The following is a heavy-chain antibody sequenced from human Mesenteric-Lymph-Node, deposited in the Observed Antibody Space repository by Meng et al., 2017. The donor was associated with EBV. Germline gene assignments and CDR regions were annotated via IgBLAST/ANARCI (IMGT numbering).Heavy chain of an antibody. CDR2: ITGSGAAT. CDR1: GFTFSSYA. Sequence: EVQLLESGGGLVQPGESLTLSCAASGFTFSSYAMSWVRQAPGKGLEWVAGITGSGAATSYADTVKGRFTISRDNSKNMLYLQTNSLRAEDTAVYYCAKDYRYSSIGYVSDAFDKWGQGTMVTVSS. D-gene: IGHD6-13*01. J-gene: IGHJ3*02. V-gene: IGHV3-23*01. CDR3: AKDYRYSSIGYVSDAFDK.